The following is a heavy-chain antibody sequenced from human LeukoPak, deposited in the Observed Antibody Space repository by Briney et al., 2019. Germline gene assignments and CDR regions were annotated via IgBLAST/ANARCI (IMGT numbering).Heavy chain of an antibody. D-gene: IGHD5-18*01. CDR1: IGPFSRYH. J-gene: IGHJ4*02. CDR2: IYTSGST. V-gene: IGHV4-4*07. CDR3: ARDWAYSDGEFDY. Sequence: SETLSLTCTVSIGPFSRYHWSWIRQPAGEGLEWIGRIYTSGSTNYNPSLKSRVPMPVETSKHQVSLKVRPETAADTAVYYCARDWAYSDGEFDYWGQGTLVTVSS.